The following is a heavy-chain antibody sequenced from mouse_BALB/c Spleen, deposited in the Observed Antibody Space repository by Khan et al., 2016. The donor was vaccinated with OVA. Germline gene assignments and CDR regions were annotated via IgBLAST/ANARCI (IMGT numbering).Heavy chain of an antibody. J-gene: IGHJ3*01. CDR2: ISTYYGDA. Sequence: QVQLKQSGAELVRPGVSVRISCKGSGYSFTDFAMHWVKQSHAKSLEWLGVISTYYGDADYNQKFRGKATMTVDKSSSTAYMELARLTSEDSAIYYCARGRGNSRFAYWGQGTLVTGSA. CDR1: GYSFTDFA. D-gene: IGHD2-1*01. V-gene: IGHV1S137*01. CDR3: ARGRGNSRFAY.